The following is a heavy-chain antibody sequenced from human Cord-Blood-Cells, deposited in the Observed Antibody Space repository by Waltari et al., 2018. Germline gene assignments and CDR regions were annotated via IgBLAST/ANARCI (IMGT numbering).Heavy chain of an antibody. Sequence: QVQLQQWGAGLLKPSETLSLTCAVYGGSFSGYYWSWIRQPPGKGLEWIGEINQSGSTNYNPSLKSRVTISVDTSKNQFSLKLSSVTAADTAVYYCARLPWGYCSSTSCYDAFDIWGQGTMVTVSS. J-gene: IGHJ3*02. D-gene: IGHD2-2*01. CDR2: INQSGST. V-gene: IGHV4-34*01. CDR1: GGSFSGYY. CDR3: ARLPWGYCSSTSCYDAFDI.